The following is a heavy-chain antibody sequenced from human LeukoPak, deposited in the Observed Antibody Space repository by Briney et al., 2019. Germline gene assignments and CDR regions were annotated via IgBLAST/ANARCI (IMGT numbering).Heavy chain of an antibody. J-gene: IGHJ4*02. D-gene: IGHD2-2*01. CDR2: ISSSSSYI. CDR1: GFTFSSYS. V-gene: IGHV3-21*04. CDR3: ARNPPSRDYFDY. Sequence: GGSLRLSCAASGFTFSSYSMNWVRQAPGKGLEWVSSISSSSSYIYYADSVKGRFTISRDNAKDSLYLQMNSLRAEDTAVYYCARNPPSRDYFDYWGQGTLVTVSS.